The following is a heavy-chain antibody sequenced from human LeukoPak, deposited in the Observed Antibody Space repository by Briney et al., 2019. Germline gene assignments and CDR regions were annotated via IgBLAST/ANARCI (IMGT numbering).Heavy chain of an antibody. J-gene: IGHJ4*02. CDR3: ARVSSGWSTDYYFDY. CDR2: IYYSGST. CDR1: VGSISSYY. V-gene: IGHV4-59*07. Sequence: PSDTLSLTCTVSVGSISSYYWSWIRQPPGKGPELNGHIYYSGSTNYNPSPKSRVTISVDTSKNQFSLKLSSVTAADTAVYYCARVSSGWSTDYYFDYWGQGTLVTVSS. D-gene: IGHD6-19*01.